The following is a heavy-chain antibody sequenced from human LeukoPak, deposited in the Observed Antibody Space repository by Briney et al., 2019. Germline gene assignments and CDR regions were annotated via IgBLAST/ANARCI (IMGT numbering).Heavy chain of an antibody. Sequence: SGTLSLTCAVSGGSFSAYYWSWIRQPPGKGLEWIGEMNQSGSTIYNPSLTRRLTTPLHNSTNHFSLKLSSLTAADTAVYYCSRPGGRLAMVRGLPMGYWGQGNLVTVSS. CDR1: GGSFSAYY. CDR2: MNQSGST. D-gene: IGHD3-10*01. J-gene: IGHJ4*02. CDR3: SRPGGRLAMVRGLPMGY. V-gene: IGHV4-34*01.